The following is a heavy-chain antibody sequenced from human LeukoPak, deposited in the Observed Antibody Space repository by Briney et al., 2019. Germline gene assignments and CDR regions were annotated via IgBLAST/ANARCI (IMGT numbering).Heavy chain of an antibody. D-gene: IGHD6-13*01. V-gene: IGHV1-18*01. Sequence: ASVKVSCKASGYTFATYGFCWVRQAPGHGLDWVGWISANSGKTDYAQKFQGRVTMTTDTSTSTAYMELRSLRPDDTALYFCAKVAGDRMDHWGQGTLLTVSS. CDR1: GYTFATYG. CDR2: ISANSGKT. J-gene: IGHJ4*02. CDR3: AKVAGDRMDH.